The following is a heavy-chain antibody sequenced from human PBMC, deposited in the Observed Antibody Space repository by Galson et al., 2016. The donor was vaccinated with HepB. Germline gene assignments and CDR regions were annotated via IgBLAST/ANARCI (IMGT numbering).Heavy chain of an antibody. CDR1: GFTFSGSA. J-gene: IGHJ6*02. D-gene: IGHD4-17*01. Sequence: SLRLSCAASGFTFSGSAMHWVRQASGKGLEWVGRIRSKANSYATAYAASVKGRFTISRDDSKNTAYLQMNRLKTEDTAVDYCTRPARDYGDYGVYYYGMDVWGQGTTVTVSS. V-gene: IGHV3-73*01. CDR3: TRPARDYGDYGVYYYGMDV. CDR2: IRSKANSYAT.